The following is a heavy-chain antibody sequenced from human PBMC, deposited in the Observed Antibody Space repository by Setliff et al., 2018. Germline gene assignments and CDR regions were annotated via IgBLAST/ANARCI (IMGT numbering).Heavy chain of an antibody. D-gene: IGHD2-15*01. CDR2: INRNGGRI. J-gene: IGHJ4*02. CDR1: GFTFDDYV. Sequence: GGSLRLSCAASGFTFDDYVMSWVRQAPGKGLEWVSDINRNGGRIGYADPVKGRFTISRDNAKNSLYLQMNSLGAEDTALYYCARSRGAYCSDHASLACFDYWGQGALVTVSS. CDR3: ARSRGAYCSDHASLACFDY. V-gene: IGHV3-20*04.